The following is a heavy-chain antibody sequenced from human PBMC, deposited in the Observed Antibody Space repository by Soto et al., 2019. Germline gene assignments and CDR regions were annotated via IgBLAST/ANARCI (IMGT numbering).Heavy chain of an antibody. CDR2: IYHSGRT. V-gene: IGHV4-4*02. J-gene: IGHJ4*02. D-gene: IGHD6-19*01. CDR3: ARVYELAVACDY. Sequence: QVQLQESGPGLVKPSGTLSLTCAVSGGSISSSNWWSWVRQPPGKGLEWIGEIYHSGRTNYNPSLKSRFTISVDKSKNQFSLKLSSVTAADTAVYYCARVYELAVACDYWGQGTLVTVSS. CDR1: GGSISSSNW.